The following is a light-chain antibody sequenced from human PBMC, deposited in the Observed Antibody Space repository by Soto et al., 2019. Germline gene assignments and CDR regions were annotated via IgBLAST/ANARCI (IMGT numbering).Light chain of an antibody. J-gene: IGKJ1*01. CDR1: QTVGTNF. CDR3: QHYSRTLPWT. CDR2: GTS. Sequence: DIVLTQSPATLSLSPGERATLYCGASQTVGTNFLAWYQQKPGQAPRLLMFGTSNRATDIPDRFGGSGSGTDFTLTISRLEPEDVAVYYCQHYSRTLPWTFGQGTKVDI. V-gene: IGKV3-20*01.